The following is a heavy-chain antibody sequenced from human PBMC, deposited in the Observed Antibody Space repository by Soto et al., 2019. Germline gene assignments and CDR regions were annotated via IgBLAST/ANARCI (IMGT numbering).Heavy chain of an antibody. J-gene: IGHJ4*02. V-gene: IGHV3-23*01. Sequence: GGSLRLSRAATGFSFAGYALSWLRQAPGESLDRRSGVIGDGDRTYYAHTVLGRYSISRDVSGKMIYMQLNRLTDGDTATYYWEKTYTFNGYYGGFDAWGQGTRVTVSS. CDR1: GFSFAGYA. CDR2: VIGDGDRT. D-gene: IGHD3-9*01. CDR3: EKTYTFNGYYGGFDA.